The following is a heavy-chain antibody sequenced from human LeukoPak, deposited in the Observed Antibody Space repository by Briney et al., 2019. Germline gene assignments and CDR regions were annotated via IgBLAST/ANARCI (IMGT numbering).Heavy chain of an antibody. V-gene: IGHV3-48*02. CDR2: ISSSSTTI. CDR3: ARGPYGDYVDAFDI. Sequence: GGSLRLSCAASGFTFSSYTMDWVRQAPGKGLEWVSYISSSSTTIYYADPVKGRFTISRDNAKNSLYLQMNGLRDEDTAVYYCARGPYGDYVDAFDIWGQGTMVTVSS. D-gene: IGHD4-17*01. CDR1: GFTFSSYT. J-gene: IGHJ3*02.